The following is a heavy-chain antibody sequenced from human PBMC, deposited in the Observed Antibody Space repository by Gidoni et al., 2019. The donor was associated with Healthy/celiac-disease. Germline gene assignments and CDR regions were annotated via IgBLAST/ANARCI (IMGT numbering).Heavy chain of an antibody. CDR2: IIPIFGTA. J-gene: IGHJ3*02. D-gene: IGHD2-21*01. Sequence: QVQLVQSGAEVTKPGSSVKVSCKATGGTFSSYAISWVRQAPGQGLEWMGGIIPIFGTANYAQKFQGRVTITADKSTSTAYMELSSLRSEDTAVYYCARDIFRNHVHDAFDIWGQGTMVTVSS. V-gene: IGHV1-69*06. CDR1: GGTFSSYA. CDR3: ARDIFRNHVHDAFDI.